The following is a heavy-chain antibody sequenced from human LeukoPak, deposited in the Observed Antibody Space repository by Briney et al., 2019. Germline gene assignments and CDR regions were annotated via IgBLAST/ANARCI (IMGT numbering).Heavy chain of an antibody. CDR2: INHSGST. D-gene: IGHD2/OR15-2a*01. CDR3: ARGPLLSDY. CDR1: GGPFSGCY. V-gene: IGHV4-34*01. J-gene: IGHJ4*02. Sequence: SETLSLTCAVYGGPFSGCYWSWIRQPPGKGLEWIGEINHSGSTNYNPSLKSRVTISVDTSKNQFSLKLSSVTAADTAVYYCARGPLLSDYWGQGTLVTVSS.